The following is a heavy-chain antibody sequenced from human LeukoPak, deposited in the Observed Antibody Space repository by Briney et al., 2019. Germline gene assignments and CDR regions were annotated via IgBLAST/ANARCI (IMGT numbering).Heavy chain of an antibody. D-gene: IGHD3-22*01. V-gene: IGHV4-61*03. CDR1: GDSFSSDSYY. CDR3: AGDSRGYYDSSGYFDY. CDR2: ISYSGST. Sequence: SETLSLTCTVSGDSFSSDSYYWSWIRQPPGKGLEWIGYISYSGSTNYNPSLKSRVTILVDTSKNHFSLKLSSVTAADTAVYYCAGDSRGYYDSSGYFDYWGQGTLVTVSS. J-gene: IGHJ4*02.